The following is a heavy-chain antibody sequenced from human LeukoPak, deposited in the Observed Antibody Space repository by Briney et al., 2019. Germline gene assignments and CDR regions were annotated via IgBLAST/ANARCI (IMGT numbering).Heavy chain of an antibody. V-gene: IGHV3-66*02. CDR1: GSTVKRNY. J-gene: IGHJ3*01. CDR2: IYSGGDT. D-gene: IGHD3-22*01. CDR3: ARLDDSNSRRPENDASDV. Sequence: GGSLRLSCAVSGSTVKRNYMSWARQAPGKGLEWVSVIYSGGDTYYADSVKGRFTISRDNSKNTVYLQMNNLRPEDTAVYYCARLDDSNSRRPENDASDVWGLGTTVTVSS.